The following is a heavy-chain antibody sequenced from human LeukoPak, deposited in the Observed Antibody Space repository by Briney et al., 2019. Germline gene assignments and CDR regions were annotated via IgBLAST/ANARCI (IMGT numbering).Heavy chain of an antibody. D-gene: IGHD1-1*01. CDR1: GYTFTGYY. CDR3: ARLLERHYYYMDV. Sequence: ASVKVSCKASGYTFTGYYMHWVRQAPGQGLEWMGWISAYNGNTNYAQKLQGRVTMTTDTSTSTAYMELRSLRSDDTAVYYCARLLERHYYYMDVWGKGTTVTVSS. V-gene: IGHV1-18*04. CDR2: ISAYNGNT. J-gene: IGHJ6*03.